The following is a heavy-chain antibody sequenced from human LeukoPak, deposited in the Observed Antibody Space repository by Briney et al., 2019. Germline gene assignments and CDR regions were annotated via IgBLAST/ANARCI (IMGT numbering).Heavy chain of an antibody. CDR3: ARKGATTSASHFDY. CDR1: GFTFSSYA. CDR2: ISSSSSTYI. D-gene: IGHD1-26*01. Sequence: GGSLRLSCAASGFTFSSYAMNWVRQAPGKGLEWVSSISSSSSTYIHYADALKGRFTISRDNAKNSLFLQMNSLRAEDTAVYYCARKGATTSASHFDYWGQGTLVTVSS. V-gene: IGHV3-21*01. J-gene: IGHJ4*02.